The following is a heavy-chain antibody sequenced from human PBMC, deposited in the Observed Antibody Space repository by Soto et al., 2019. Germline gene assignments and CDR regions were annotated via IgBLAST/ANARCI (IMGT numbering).Heavy chain of an antibody. Sequence: ASVKVSCKASGYTFTSYGISWVRQAPGQGLEWMGWISAYNGNTNYAQKLQGSVTMTTDTSTSTAYMELRSLRSDDTAVYYCARDRGIAAAGTVYYYYGMDVWGQGTTVTVSS. CDR2: ISAYNGNT. J-gene: IGHJ6*02. CDR1: GYTFTSYG. V-gene: IGHV1-18*01. CDR3: ARDRGIAAAGTVYYYYGMDV. D-gene: IGHD6-13*01.